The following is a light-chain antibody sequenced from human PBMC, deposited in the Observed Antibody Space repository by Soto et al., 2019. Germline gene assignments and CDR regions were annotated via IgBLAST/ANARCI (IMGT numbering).Light chain of an antibody. V-gene: IGKV2-30*01. CDR3: MQGSHWPPT. CDR2: RVS. Sequence: DVVMTQSPVSLPVTLGQPASISCTSSQSLVYSDGKTYLTWFQQRAGQSPRRLIYRVSNRDSGVPDRFSGSGSGTDFTLKISRVEADDVAIYYCMQGSHWPPTFGQGTKVEIK. CDR1: QSLVYSDGKTY. J-gene: IGKJ1*01.